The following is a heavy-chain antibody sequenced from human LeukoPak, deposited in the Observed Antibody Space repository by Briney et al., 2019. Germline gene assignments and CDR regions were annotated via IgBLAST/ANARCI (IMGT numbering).Heavy chain of an antibody. CDR1: GFTFSSYG. V-gene: IGHV3-30*18. Sequence: GGSLRLSCAASGFTFSSYGMPWVRQAPGKGLEWVAVISYDGSNKYYADSVKGRFTISRDNSKNTLYLQMNSLRAEDTAVYYCAKDRRSGYSYGYFDYWGQGTLVTVSS. D-gene: IGHD5-18*01. J-gene: IGHJ4*02. CDR2: ISYDGSNK. CDR3: AKDRRSGYSYGYFDY.